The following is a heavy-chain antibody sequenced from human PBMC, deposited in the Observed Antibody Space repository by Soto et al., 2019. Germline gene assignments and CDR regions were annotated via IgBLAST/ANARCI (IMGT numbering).Heavy chain of an antibody. CDR3: ARGSTVVTGIGDY. D-gene: IGHD2-15*01. CDR2: INPNSGGT. CDR1: GYTFTGYY. V-gene: IGHV1-2*02. J-gene: IGHJ4*02. Sequence: GASVKVSCKASGYTFTGYYMHCVRQAPGQGLEWMGWINPNSGGTNYAQKFQGRVTMTRDTSISTAYMELSRLRSDDTAVYYCARGSTVVTGIGDYWGQGTLVTVSS.